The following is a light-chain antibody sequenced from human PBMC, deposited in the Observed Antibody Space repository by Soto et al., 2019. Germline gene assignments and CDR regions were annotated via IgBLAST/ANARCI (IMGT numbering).Light chain of an antibody. J-gene: IGLJ2*01. CDR1: SSDVGAHNY. CDR3: SSYATYSTV. CDR2: DVS. Sequence: QSALTQPASVSGSPGQSITISCTETSSDVGAHNYVSWYQQHPGKAPKLIIYDVSDRPSGVSNRFFGSKSGNTASLTISGLQAEDEADYYCSSYATYSTVFGGGTKVTVL. V-gene: IGLV2-14*01.